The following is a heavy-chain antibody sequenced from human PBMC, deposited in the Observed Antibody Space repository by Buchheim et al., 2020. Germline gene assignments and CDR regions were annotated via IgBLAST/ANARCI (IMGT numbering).Heavy chain of an antibody. CDR1: GGSVSSGSYY. CDR3: ARGDSSAYMPSY. CDR2: IYYSGST. Sequence: QVQLQESGPGLVKPSETLSLTCTVSGGSVSSGSYYWSWIRQPPGKGLEWIGYIYYSGSTNYNPSLKSRVTISVDTSKNQFSLKLSSVTAADTAVYYCARGDSSAYMPSYWGQGT. J-gene: IGHJ4*02. V-gene: IGHV4-61*01. D-gene: IGHD3-22*01.